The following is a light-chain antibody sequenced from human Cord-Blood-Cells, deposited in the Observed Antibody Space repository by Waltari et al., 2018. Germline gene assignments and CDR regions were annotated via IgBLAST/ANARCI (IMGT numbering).Light chain of an antibody. CDR3: QQSYSTPRT. J-gene: IGKJ1*01. CDR1: QSISSH. CDR2: AAS. V-gene: IGKV1-39*01. Sequence: DIQMTQPPSSRSASVGDRVTITCRASQSISSHLNWYQQKPGKAPKLLIYAASSLQSRVPSRFSGSGSGTDFTLTISRLQPEDFATYYCQQSYSTPRTFGQGTKVEIK.